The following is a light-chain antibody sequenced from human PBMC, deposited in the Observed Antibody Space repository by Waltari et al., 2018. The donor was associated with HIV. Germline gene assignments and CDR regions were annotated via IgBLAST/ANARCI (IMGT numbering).Light chain of an antibody. CDR1: QSVSIY. CDR2: DAS. Sequence: TLSLSPGERATLSCRASQSVSIYLAWYQQKPGQPPRLLIYDASNRATAIPARFSGSGSGTDFTLTISSLEPEDFAVYYCQQRSRWPPAYTFGQGTKLEIK. J-gene: IGKJ2*01. CDR3: QQRSRWPPAYT. V-gene: IGKV3-11*01.